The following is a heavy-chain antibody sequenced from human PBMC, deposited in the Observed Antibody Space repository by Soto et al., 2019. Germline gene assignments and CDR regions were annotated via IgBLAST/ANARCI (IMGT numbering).Heavy chain of an antibody. J-gene: IGHJ4*02. Sequence: FGATLVHPTQTLTLTCTFSGFSLSTSGVGVAWIRQPPVKALEWLALIYWDDGKRYSPSLKTRLNITKDTSKNQVVLTLTNVDPVDTATYYCAYRPAYAISTGYYPFDXWGQGSTVTVSX. CDR2: IYWDDGK. CDR1: GFSLSTSGVG. CDR3: AYRPAYAISTGYYPFDX. D-gene: IGHD3-9*01. V-gene: IGHV2-5*02.